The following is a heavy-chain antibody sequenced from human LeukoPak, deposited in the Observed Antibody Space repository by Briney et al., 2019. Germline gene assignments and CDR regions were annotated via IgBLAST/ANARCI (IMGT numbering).Heavy chain of an antibody. CDR3: ARYSSGFDAFDF. D-gene: IGHD3-22*01. V-gene: IGHV4-38-2*01. J-gene: IGHJ3*01. CDR1: GYSISSGYY. Sequence: SETLSLTCSVSGYSISSGYYWGWIRQPPGKGLEWIGNIYHSGSTYYNPSLKSRVTTSVETSKSQFSLRLSSVTAADTAVYYCARYSSGFDAFDFWGQGTMVTVSS. CDR2: IYHSGST.